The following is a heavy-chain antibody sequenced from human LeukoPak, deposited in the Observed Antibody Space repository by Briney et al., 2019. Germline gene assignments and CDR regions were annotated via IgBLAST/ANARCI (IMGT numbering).Heavy chain of an antibody. V-gene: IGHV3-21*01. Sequence: GGSLRLHCAASGFTFSSYTMNWVRQAPGRGLEWVSSIRDSGRSIYYADSVKGRFTISRDNAKNSLYLQMNSLRAEDTAVYYCARGDGYNFFDYWGQGTLITVSS. CDR1: GFTFSSYT. D-gene: IGHD5-24*01. CDR3: ARGDGYNFFDY. CDR2: IRDSGRSI. J-gene: IGHJ4*02.